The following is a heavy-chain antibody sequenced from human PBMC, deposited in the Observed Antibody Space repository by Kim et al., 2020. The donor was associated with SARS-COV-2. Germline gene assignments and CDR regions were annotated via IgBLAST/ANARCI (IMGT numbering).Heavy chain of an antibody. CDR2: IKSKTDGGTT. CDR1: GFTFSNAW. V-gene: IGHV3-15*01. Sequence: GGSLRLSCAASGFTFSNAWMSWVRQAPGKGLEWVGRIKSKTDGGTTDYAAPVKGRFTISRDDSKNTLYLQMNSLKTEDTAVYYCTTDGGALWFGESSIPPLPIYGMDVWGQETTVTVSS. D-gene: IGHD3-10*01. J-gene: IGHJ6*02. CDR3: TTDGGALWFGESSIPPLPIYGMDV.